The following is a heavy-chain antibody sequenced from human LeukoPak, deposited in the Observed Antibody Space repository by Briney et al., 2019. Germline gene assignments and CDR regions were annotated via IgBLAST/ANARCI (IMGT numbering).Heavy chain of an antibody. D-gene: IGHD3-22*01. V-gene: IGHV4-59*01. CDR2: IYHSGAT. CDR3: ARDREDPIDYDSSAMGGMDV. Sequence: PFETLSVTCTVSGGSISSYYWSWIRQPPGKGLEWIGYIYHSGATNYNPSLKSRVTISVDTSKNQFSLKLSSVTAADTAVYYCARDREDPIDYDSSAMGGMDVWGQGTTVPVSS. J-gene: IGHJ6*02. CDR1: GGSISSYY.